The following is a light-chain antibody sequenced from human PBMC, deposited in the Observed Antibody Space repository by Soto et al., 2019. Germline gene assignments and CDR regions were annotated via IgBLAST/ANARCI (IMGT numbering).Light chain of an antibody. V-gene: IGKV3-20*01. CDR1: QSVSSSY. CDR3: QQYGSSPPIT. CDR2: GAS. Sequence: EIVLTQSPGTLSLSPGERATLSCRVSQSVSSSYLAWYQQKPGQAPRLLIYGASSRATGIPDRFSGSVSGTDFTLTISRLEPEDFAVYYCQQYGSSPPITFGQGTRLEIK. J-gene: IGKJ5*01.